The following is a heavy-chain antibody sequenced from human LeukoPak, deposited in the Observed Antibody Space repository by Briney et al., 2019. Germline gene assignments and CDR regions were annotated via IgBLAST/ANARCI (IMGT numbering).Heavy chain of an antibody. V-gene: IGHV3-66*02. CDR3: ARRKSYSGAFDI. J-gene: IGHJ3*02. D-gene: IGHD1-26*01. Sequence: GGSLRLSCAASGFAVSSNYMSWVRQAPGKGLEWVSVIYSGGSTYYADSVKGRFTISRDNSKDTLYLQMNSLRAEDTAVYYCARRKSYSGAFDIWGQGTMVTVSS. CDR1: GFAVSSNY. CDR2: IYSGGST.